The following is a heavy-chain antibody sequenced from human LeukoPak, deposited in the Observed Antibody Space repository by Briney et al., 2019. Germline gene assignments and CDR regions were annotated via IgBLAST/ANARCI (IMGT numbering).Heavy chain of an antibody. Sequence: GGSLRLSCAATGFTFSCYGMHWGRQAPGKGLEWVAVIWYDGSNKYYADSVKGRFTISRDNSKTTLYLQMNSLRAEDTAVYYCARDKGYNYGYSMDYWGQGTLVTVSS. D-gene: IGHD5-18*01. CDR3: ARDKGYNYGYSMDY. CDR2: IWYDGSNK. J-gene: IGHJ4*02. V-gene: IGHV3-33*01. CDR1: GFTFSCYG.